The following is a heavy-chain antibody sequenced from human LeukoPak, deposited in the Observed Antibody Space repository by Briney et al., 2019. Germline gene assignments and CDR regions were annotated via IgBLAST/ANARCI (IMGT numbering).Heavy chain of an antibody. J-gene: IGHJ5*02. CDR3: ARGYDSSGYLNWFDP. CDR1: GYTFTGYY. CDR2: INPNSGGT. Sequence: ASVKVSCKASGYTFTGYYMHWVRQAPGQGLEWMGWINPNSGGTNYAQKFQGRVTMTRDTSISTAYMELSRLRSDDTAVYYCARGYDSSGYLNWFDPWGQGTLVTVSS. D-gene: IGHD3-22*01. V-gene: IGHV1-2*02.